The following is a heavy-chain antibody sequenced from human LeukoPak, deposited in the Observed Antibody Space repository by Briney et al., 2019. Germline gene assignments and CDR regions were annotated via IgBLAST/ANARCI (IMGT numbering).Heavy chain of an antibody. CDR3: ARHRPIAVAGLSLDY. D-gene: IGHD6-19*01. CDR1: GGSISSYC. J-gene: IGHJ4*02. Sequence: SETLSLTCTVSGGSISSYCWSWIRQPPGKGLEWIGYIYYSGSTNYNPSLKSRVTISVDTSKNQFSLKLSSVTAADTAVYYCARHRPIAVAGLSLDYWGQGTLVTVSS. CDR2: IYYSGST. V-gene: IGHV4-59*08.